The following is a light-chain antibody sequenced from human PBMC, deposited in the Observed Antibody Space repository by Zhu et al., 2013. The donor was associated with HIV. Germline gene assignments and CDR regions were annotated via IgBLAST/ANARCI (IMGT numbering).Light chain of an antibody. CDR1: SSNIGSNT. CDR2: SDN. CDR3: CSYAGAYTYV. Sequence: QSVLTQPPSASGTPGQRVTMSCSGSSSNIGSNTVQWYQQLPGTAPKVLISSDNRRPSGVPDRFSGSKTDTSTSLTITGLRSEDEADYYCCSYAGAYTYVFGSGTEVTVI. J-gene: IGLJ1*01. V-gene: IGLV1-44*01.